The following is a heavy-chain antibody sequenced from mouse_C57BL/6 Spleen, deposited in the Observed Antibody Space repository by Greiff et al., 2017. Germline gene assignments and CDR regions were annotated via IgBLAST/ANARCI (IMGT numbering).Heavy chain of an antibody. CDR3: ARSFYDGYPFFAY. J-gene: IGHJ3*01. V-gene: IGHV1-7*01. Sequence: VQLQQSGAELMKPGASVKLSCKATGYTFTGYWIEWVKQRPGQGLEWIGYINPSSGYTKYNQKFKDKATLTADKSSSTAYMQLSSLTYEDSAVYYCARSFYDGYPFFAYWGQGTLVTVSA. D-gene: IGHD2-3*01. CDR1: GYTFTGYW. CDR2: INPSSGYT.